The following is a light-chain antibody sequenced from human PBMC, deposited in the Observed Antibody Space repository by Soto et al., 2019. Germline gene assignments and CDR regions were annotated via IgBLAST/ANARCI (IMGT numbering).Light chain of an antibody. Sequence: EIVLTQSPATLSLSPGERDTFSCRASQSVSSYLAWYQQKPGQAPRLLIYDASNRATGIPARFSGSGSGTDFPLTISSLVPQDFAVYYCQQRSNWPPYTFGQGTKLEIK. CDR2: DAS. CDR1: QSVSSY. J-gene: IGKJ2*01. CDR3: QQRSNWPPYT. V-gene: IGKV3-11*01.